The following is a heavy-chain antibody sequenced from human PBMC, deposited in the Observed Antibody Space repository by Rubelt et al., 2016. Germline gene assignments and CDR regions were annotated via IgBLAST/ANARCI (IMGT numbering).Heavy chain of an antibody. CDR3: ARSVPANQKNDAFDI. V-gene: IGHV3-21*01. Sequence: EVQLVESGGGLVQPGGSLRLSCAASGFTFSSYSLNWVRQAPGKGLEWVSSISSGGSYIFYADSAKGRFTMSRDNAKKSVYMQMNSLLAEDTALYYCARSVPANQKNDAFDIWGQGTMVTVSS. CDR2: ISSGGSYI. CDR1: GFTFSSYS. J-gene: IGHJ3*02. D-gene: IGHD1-14*01.